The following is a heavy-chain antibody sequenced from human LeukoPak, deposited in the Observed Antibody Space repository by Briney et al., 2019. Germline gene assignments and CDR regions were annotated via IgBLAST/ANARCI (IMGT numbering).Heavy chain of an antibody. CDR3: ARDASRGFDS. Sequence: GGSLRLSCAPSGFTFSRYWMTWVPQAPGKGLEWVASIKDDGRQKYYVDSVKGRFTVSRDNAKNSVYLQMNSLRVEDTALYYCARDASRGFDSWGQGTLVTVSS. CDR1: GFTFSRYW. J-gene: IGHJ4*02. D-gene: IGHD5-24*01. V-gene: IGHV3-7*01. CDR2: IKDDGRQK.